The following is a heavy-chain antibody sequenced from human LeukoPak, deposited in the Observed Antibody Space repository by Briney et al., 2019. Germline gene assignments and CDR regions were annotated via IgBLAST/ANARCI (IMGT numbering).Heavy chain of an antibody. D-gene: IGHD3-10*01. CDR2: ISYDGSNK. J-gene: IGHJ6*04. CDR1: GFTFSSYG. V-gene: IGHV3-30*18. Sequence: PGGSLRLSCAASGFTFSSYGMHWVRQAPGKGLEWVAVISYDGSNKYYADSVKGRFTISRDNSKNTLYLQMNSLRAEDTAVYYCAKVDRYGSGSYYLYYYYGMDVWGKGTTVTVSS. CDR3: AKVDRYGSGSYYLYYYYGMDV.